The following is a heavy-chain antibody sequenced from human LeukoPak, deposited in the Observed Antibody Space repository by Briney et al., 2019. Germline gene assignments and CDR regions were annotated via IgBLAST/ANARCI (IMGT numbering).Heavy chain of an antibody. J-gene: IGHJ4*02. CDR1: GGSISSYY. CDR3: ASSPVRGVTAYDY. D-gene: IGHD3-10*01. CDR2: IYYSGST. Sequence: PSETLSLTCTVSGGSISSYYWSWIRQPPGKGLEWIGYIYYSGSTKYNPSLKSRVTISVDTSKNQFSLKLSSVTAADTAVYYCASSPVRGVTAYDYWGQGTLVTVSS. V-gene: IGHV4-59*01.